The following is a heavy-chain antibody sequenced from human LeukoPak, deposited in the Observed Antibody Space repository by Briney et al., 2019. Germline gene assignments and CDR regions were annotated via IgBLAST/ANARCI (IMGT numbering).Heavy chain of an antibody. Sequence: PGGSLRLSCAASGFTFSSYSMNWVRQAPGKGLEWVSSISSSSSYIYYADSVKGRFTISRDNAKNSLYLQMNSLRAQDTAVYYCARVGEGGYCSGGTCRANWYFDLWGRGTLVTVSS. D-gene: IGHD2-15*01. V-gene: IGHV3-21*04. CDR1: GFTFSSYS. CDR2: ISSSSSYI. CDR3: ARVGEGGYCSGGTCRANWYFDL. J-gene: IGHJ2*01.